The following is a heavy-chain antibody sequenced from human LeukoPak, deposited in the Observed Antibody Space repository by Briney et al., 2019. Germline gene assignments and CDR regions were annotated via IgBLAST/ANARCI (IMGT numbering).Heavy chain of an antibody. CDR2: INPSGGST. V-gene: IGHV1-46*04. CDR3: ARGDCSSTSCYPAYYYYYMDV. CDR1: GYTFTSYY. D-gene: IGHD2-2*01. Sequence: ASVKVSCKASGYTFTSYYMHWVRQAPGQGLEWMGIINPSGGSTSYADSVKGRFTISRDNAKNSLYLQMNSLRAEDTAVYYCARGDCSSTSCYPAYYYYYMDVWGKGTTVTVSS. J-gene: IGHJ6*03.